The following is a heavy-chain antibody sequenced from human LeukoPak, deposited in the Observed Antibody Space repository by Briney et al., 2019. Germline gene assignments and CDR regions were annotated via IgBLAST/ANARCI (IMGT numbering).Heavy chain of an antibody. V-gene: IGHV4-39*01. CDR3: ARRKGNSDYFDF. J-gene: IGHJ4*02. Sequence: SETLSLTCTVSGGSIRISSYCWGWIRQPPGKGLEWIGSLCYSGNSYYNLSLKSRVTISVDTSENQCSLNLRSVTAVDTAVYFCARRKGNSDYFDFWGQGTLGTVSS. D-gene: IGHD4-23*01. CDR1: GGSIRISSYC. CDR2: LCYSGNS.